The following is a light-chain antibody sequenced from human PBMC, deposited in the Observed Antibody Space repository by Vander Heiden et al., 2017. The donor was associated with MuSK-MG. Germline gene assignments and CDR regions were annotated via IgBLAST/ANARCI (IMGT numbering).Light chain of an antibody. CDR1: TGAVTTGHY. J-gene: IGLJ3*02. CDR3: LISSSGVRV. V-gene: IGLV7-46*01. Sequence: QAVVTQEPSLTVSPGGTVTLTCGSSTGAVTTGHYPYWFQQTPGQGPRTLIYDTRKKHSWTPARFSGSLLGGKAALTLSGAQPEDEAEYYCLISSSGVRVFGGGTKLTVL. CDR2: DTR.